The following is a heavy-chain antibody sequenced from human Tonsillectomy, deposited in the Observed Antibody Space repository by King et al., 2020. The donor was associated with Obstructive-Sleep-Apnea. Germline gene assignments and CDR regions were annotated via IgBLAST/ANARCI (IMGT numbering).Heavy chain of an antibody. D-gene: IGHD1-26*01. V-gene: IGHV3-7*01. Sequence: VQLVESGGGLVQPGGSLRLSCEISGFTFRSYWMTWVRQAPGKGLEWVANIKQDGNEKNYVDSVKGRFTISRDNTKNSLYLQMNNLRVEDTAVYFCAAYTNGNDYWGQGTLVTVSS. J-gene: IGHJ4*02. CDR1: GFTFRSYW. CDR2: IKQDGNEK. CDR3: AAYTNGNDY.